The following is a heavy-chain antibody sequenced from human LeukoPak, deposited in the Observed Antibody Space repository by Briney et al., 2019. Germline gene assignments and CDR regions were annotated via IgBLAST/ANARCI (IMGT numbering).Heavy chain of an antibody. V-gene: IGHV3-49*04. CDR3: TRNLGDYYDSSGYYSVYFDY. CDR1: GFTFGDYA. D-gene: IGHD3-22*01. J-gene: IGHJ4*02. CDR2: IRSKAYGGTT. Sequence: GGSLRLSCTASGFTFGDYAMSWVRQAPGKGLEWVGFIRSKAYGGTTEYAASVKGRFTISRDDSKSIAYLQMNSLKTEDTAAYYCTRNLGDYYDSSGYYSVYFDYWGQGTLVTVSS.